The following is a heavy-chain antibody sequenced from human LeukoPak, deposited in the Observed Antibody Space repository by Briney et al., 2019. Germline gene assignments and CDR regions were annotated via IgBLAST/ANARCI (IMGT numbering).Heavy chain of an antibody. V-gene: IGHV3-11*04. CDR1: GFTFSDYY. CDR3: ATAEYHCSSGTCSSFNA. D-gene: IGHD6-19*01. J-gene: IGHJ4*02. Sequence: GGSLRLSCAASGFTFSDYYLAWVRQAPGKELGWVLYISTSGTSLYYADSVKGRFTISRDNAKTSLYLQMNSLRVEDTAMYDWATAEYHCSSGTCSSFNAWSRGPLATVTS. CDR2: ISTSGTSL.